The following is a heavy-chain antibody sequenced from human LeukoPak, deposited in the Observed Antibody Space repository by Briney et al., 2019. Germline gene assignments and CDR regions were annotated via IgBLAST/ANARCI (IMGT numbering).Heavy chain of an antibody. J-gene: IGHJ4*02. Sequence: GGSLRLSCAASGFTFSSFEMNWVRQAPGKGLEWVSYISISGSTKYYADSVKGRFTISRDNAKNSLYLQMNSLRVEDTAVYYCARETNGRHYDYWGQGTLLTVSS. D-gene: IGHD1-14*01. CDR3: ARETNGRHYDY. CDR2: ISISGSTK. V-gene: IGHV3-48*03. CDR1: GFTFSSFE.